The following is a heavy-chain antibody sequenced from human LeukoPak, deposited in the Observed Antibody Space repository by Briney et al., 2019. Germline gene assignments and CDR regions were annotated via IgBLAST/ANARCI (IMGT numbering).Heavy chain of an antibody. V-gene: IGHV3-9*01. J-gene: IGHJ4*02. CDR1: GFTFDDYA. Sequence: PGGSLRLSCAASGFTFDDYAMHWVRQAPGKGLEWVSGISWNSGSIGYADSVKGRFTISRDNAKNSLYLQMNSLRAEDTALYYCAKDTGPYYGSGSYPDYWGQGTLVTVSS. CDR2: ISWNSGSI. D-gene: IGHD3-10*01. CDR3: AKDTGPYYGSGSYPDY.